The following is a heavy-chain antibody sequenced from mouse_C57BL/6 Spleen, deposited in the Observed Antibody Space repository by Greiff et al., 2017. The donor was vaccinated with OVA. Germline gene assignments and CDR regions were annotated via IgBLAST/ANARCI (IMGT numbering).Heavy chain of an antibody. CDR1: GYTFTDYY. CDR3: AREIYYYGSSYVDY. J-gene: IGHJ2*01. CDR2: INPNNGGT. D-gene: IGHD1-1*01. V-gene: IGHV1-26*01. Sequence: EVQLQQSGPELVKPGASVKISCKASGYTFTDYYMNWVKQSHGKSLEWIGDINPNNGGTSYNQKFKGKATLTVDKSSSTAYMELRSLTSEDSAVYYCAREIYYYGSSYVDYWGQGTTLTVSS.